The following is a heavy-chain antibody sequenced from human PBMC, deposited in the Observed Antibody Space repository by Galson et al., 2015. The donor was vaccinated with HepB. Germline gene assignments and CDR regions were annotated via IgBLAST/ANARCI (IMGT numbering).Heavy chain of an antibody. CDR3: ARIRKEMVYAIVPYYYYYGMDV. CDR2: IDWDDDK. Sequence: PALVKPTQTLTLTCTFSGFSLSTSGMCVSWIRQPPGKALEWLARIDWDDDKYYSTSLKTRLTISKDTSKNQVVLTMTNMDPVDTATYYCARIRKEMVYAIVPYYYYYGMDVWGQGTTVTVSS. CDR1: GFSLSTSGMC. J-gene: IGHJ6*02. D-gene: IGHD2-8*01. V-gene: IGHV2-70*11.